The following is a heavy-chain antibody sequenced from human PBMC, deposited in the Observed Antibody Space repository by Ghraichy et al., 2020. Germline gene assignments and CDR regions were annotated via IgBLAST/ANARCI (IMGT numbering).Heavy chain of an antibody. Sequence: GESLNISCVGSGFTFSSYSLNWVRQSPGKGLEWVSYITSSSRTKSYADSVRGRFTISRDNAQNSLYLQMNSLRDEDTAVYYCARGSKVVRFFYYDGMDVWGQGTTGTVSS. CDR1: GFTFSSYS. J-gene: IGHJ6*02. CDR2: ITSSSRTK. D-gene: IGHD4-23*01. V-gene: IGHV3-48*02. CDR3: ARGSKVVRFFYYDGMDV.